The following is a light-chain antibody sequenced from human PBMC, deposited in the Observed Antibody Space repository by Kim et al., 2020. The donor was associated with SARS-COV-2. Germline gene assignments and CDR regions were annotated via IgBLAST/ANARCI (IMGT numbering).Light chain of an antibody. Sequence: VSPGQTASITCSGDKLGDKYACWYQQKPGQSPVLVVYQNNKRPSGIPERFSGANSGNTATLTISGAQPMDEADYYCQAWDSSPVVFGGGTQLTVL. CDR2: QNN. CDR1: KLGDKY. J-gene: IGLJ2*01. CDR3: QAWDSSPVV. V-gene: IGLV3-1*01.